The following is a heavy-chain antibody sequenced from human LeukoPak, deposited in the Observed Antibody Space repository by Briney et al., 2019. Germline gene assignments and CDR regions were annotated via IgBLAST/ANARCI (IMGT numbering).Heavy chain of an antibody. CDR1: GFTVSSNY. J-gene: IGHJ4*02. V-gene: IGHV3-53*01. Sequence: PGGSLRLSCAASGFTVSSNYMSWVRQAPGKGLEWVSVIYSGGSTYYADSVKGRFTISRDNSRNTLYLQMNSLRAEDTAVYYCAKEVVVDSSGYPALFYWGQGTLVTVSS. D-gene: IGHD3-22*01. CDR2: IYSGGST. CDR3: AKEVVVDSSGYPALFY.